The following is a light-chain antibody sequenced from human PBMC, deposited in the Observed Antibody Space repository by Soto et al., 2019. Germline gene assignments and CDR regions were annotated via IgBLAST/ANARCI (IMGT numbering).Light chain of an antibody. J-gene: IGKJ4*02. V-gene: IGKV3-15*01. CDR1: QGIGDT. CDR2: DTS. CDR3: QRYNNWPLT. Sequence: EIVMTQSPATLSVSPGERATLSCRASQGIGDTLAWYQQKPGQTPRLLIYDTSTRATGVPARFSGSRSGAEFTLTINSLQSEYFGVYYCQRYNNWPLTFGGGTKVEVK.